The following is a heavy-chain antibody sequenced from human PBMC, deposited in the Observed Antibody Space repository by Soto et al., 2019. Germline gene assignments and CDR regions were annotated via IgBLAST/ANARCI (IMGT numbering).Heavy chain of an antibody. CDR1: GFTFSSYA. V-gene: IGHV3-23*01. J-gene: IGHJ3*02. Sequence: GGSLRLSCAASGFTFSSYAMSWVRQAPGKGLEWVSAISGSGGSTYYADSVKGRFTISRDNSKNTLYLQMNSLRAEDTAVYYCAKDQHYDSSGFTVAFDIWGQGTMVTVSS. CDR3: AKDQHYDSSGFTVAFDI. D-gene: IGHD3-22*01. CDR2: ISGSGGST.